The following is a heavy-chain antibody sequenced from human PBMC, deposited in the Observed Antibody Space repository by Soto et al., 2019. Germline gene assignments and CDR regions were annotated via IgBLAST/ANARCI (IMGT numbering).Heavy chain of an antibody. J-gene: IGHJ4*02. Sequence: GGSLRLSCAASGFTFSSYGMNWVRQAPGKGLEWVAVISYDGSNKYYADSVKGRFTISRGNSKNTLYLQMNSLRAEDTAVYYCAKVPSGATPGYWGQGTLVTVSS. D-gene: IGHD1-26*01. V-gene: IGHV3-30*18. CDR1: GFTFSSYG. CDR3: AKVPSGATPGY. CDR2: ISYDGSNK.